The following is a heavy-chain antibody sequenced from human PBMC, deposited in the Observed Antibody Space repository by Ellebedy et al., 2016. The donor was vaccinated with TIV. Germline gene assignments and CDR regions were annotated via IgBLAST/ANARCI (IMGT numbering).Heavy chain of an antibody. V-gene: IGHV3-7*01. Sequence: PGGSLRLSCAASGFTFSNYWMSWVRQAPGKGLEWVANIKQDGSEKYYVDSVKGRFTISRDNAKNSLYLQMNSLRAEDTAVYYCARDRPNSWFDPWGHGTLVTVSS. CDR1: GFTFSNYW. D-gene: IGHD4-23*01. CDR2: IKQDGSEK. J-gene: IGHJ5*02. CDR3: ARDRPNSWFDP.